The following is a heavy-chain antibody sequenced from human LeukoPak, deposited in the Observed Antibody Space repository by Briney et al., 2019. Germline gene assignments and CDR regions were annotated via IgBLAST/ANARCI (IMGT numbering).Heavy chain of an antibody. CDR1: GGSISNYY. D-gene: IGHD3-9*01. CDR3: ATAGYDILTGYYGSLDY. J-gene: IGHJ4*02. V-gene: IGHV4-59*01. CDR2: IYYSGST. Sequence: PSETLSLTCTVSGGSISNYYWSWIRQPPGKGLEWIGYIYYSGSTNYNPSLKSRVTISVDTSKNQFSLKLSSVTAADTAVYYCATAGYDILTGYYGSLDYWGQGTLVTVSS.